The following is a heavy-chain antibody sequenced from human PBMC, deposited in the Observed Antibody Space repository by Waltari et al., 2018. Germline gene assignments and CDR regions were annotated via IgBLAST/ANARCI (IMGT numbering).Heavy chain of an antibody. J-gene: IGHJ4*02. CDR3: QRGDY. V-gene: IGHV3-7*04. Sequence: EVQLVESGGGLVQPGGSLRPYCAASGFTFSHFWMSWARKAPGKGLEWVANINQDGSGEYYVDSVKGRFTISRDNAKNSLYLQMNSLRAEDTAVYYCQRGDYWGQGTLVTVSS. CDR1: GFTFSHFW. CDR2: INQDGSGE.